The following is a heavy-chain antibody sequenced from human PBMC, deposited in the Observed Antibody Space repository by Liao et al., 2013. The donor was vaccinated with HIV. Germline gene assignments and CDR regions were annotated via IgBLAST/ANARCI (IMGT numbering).Heavy chain of an antibody. V-gene: IGHV4-39*07. CDR2: IYSSGRT. J-gene: IGHJ4*02. D-gene: IGHD6-19*01. CDR3: ARAGRIAVAGNYGLRY. CDR1: GASISGSTYY. Sequence: QVQLQESGPGLVKPSETLSLTCSVSGASISGSTYYWAWIRQAPGKGLEYIGNIYSSGRTNSNPSLKSRVTISMDTSKNQFSLKLSSVTAADTAVYYCARAGRIAVAGNYGLRYWGQGTLVTVSS.